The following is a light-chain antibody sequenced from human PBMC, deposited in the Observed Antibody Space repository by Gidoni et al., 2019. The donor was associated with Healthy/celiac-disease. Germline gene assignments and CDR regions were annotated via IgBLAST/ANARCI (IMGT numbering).Light chain of an antibody. CDR1: SSDVGVYNY. Sequence: LPHPAPVSESPGQSITIPCTGTSSDVGVYNYVSRYQQHPGKAPKLMIYAVMNRPSGVSNPFSGSNSGNTASLTRAGVQAEDEDDYYCSSYTSSSTLVFGGGTKLTVL. V-gene: IGLV2-14*01. CDR3: SSYTSSSTLV. J-gene: IGLJ2*01. CDR2: AVM.